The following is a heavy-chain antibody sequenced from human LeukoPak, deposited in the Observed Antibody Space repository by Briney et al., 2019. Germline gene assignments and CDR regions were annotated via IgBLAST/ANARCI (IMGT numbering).Heavy chain of an antibody. CDR3: ARVTIVGATARLDY. V-gene: IGHV1-2*02. D-gene: IGHD1-26*01. CDR2: INPNNGGA. J-gene: IGHJ4*02. CDR1: GYTFTDYY. Sequence: ASVTVSCKASGYTFTDYYMHWVRQAPGQGLEWMGWINPNNGGATYAQKFQGRVTMTRDTSISTAYMELSRLRSDDTAVYYCARVTIVGATARLDYWGQGTLVTVSS.